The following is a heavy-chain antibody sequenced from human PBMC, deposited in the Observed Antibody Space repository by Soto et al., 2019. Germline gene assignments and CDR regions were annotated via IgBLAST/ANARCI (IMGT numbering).Heavy chain of an antibody. J-gene: IGHJ6*02. V-gene: IGHV4-31*03. D-gene: IGHD3-3*01. CDR1: GGSISSGGYY. Sequence: SETLSLTCTVSGGSISSGGYYWSWIRQHPGKGLEWIGNIYYSGSTYYNPSLKSRVTISVDTSKNQFSLKLSSLTAADTAVYYCARDRSGSPYYDFWSGSNYYYYGMDVWGQGTTVTVSS. CDR2: IYYSGST. CDR3: ARDRSGSPYYDFWSGSNYYYYGMDV.